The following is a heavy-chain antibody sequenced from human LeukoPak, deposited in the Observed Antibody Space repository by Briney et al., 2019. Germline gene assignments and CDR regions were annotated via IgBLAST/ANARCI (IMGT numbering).Heavy chain of an antibody. Sequence: GGSLRLSCAASGFTFSSYGMHWVRQAPGKGLEWVAVIWYDGSNKYYADSVKGRFTISRDNSKDTLYLQMNSLRAEDTAVYYCARVGSGSYGMDVWGKGTTVTVSS. V-gene: IGHV3-33*01. D-gene: IGHD6-19*01. CDR2: IWYDGSNK. CDR3: ARVGSGSYGMDV. J-gene: IGHJ6*04. CDR1: GFTFSSYG.